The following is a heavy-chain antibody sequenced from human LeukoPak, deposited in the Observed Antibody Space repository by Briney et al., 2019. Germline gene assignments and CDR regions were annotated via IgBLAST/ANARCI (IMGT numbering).Heavy chain of an antibody. CDR3: ARVPDWTYVPDY. Sequence: PSETLSLTCTVSGGSISSDRFYWTCVRQPAGKGLEWTGRIKSSNTNYNPSLKSRVSISLDTSTNQFSLKLSSLTAADTAVYYCARVPDWTYVPDYWGQGTLVTVSS. V-gene: IGHV4-61*02. CDR2: IKSSNT. D-gene: IGHD3-16*01. J-gene: IGHJ4*02. CDR1: GGSISSDRFY.